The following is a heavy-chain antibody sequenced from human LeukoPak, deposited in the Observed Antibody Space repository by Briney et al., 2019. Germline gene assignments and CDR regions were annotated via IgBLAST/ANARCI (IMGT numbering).Heavy chain of an antibody. CDR1: GFTFSSYS. Sequence: GGSLRLSCAASGFTFSSYSMNWVRQAPGKGLEWVSSISSSSSYIYYADSVKGRFTISRDNAKNSLYLQMNSLRAEDTAVYYCARGNGATHELNFDYWGQGTLVTVSS. D-gene: IGHD1-26*01. V-gene: IGHV3-21*04. J-gene: IGHJ4*02. CDR3: ARGNGATHELNFDY. CDR2: ISSSSSYI.